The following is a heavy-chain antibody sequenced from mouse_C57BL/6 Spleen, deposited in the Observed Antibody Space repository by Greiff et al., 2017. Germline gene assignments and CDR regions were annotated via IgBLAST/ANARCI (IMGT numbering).Heavy chain of an antibody. Sequence: EVMLVESGAELVRPGASVKLSCTASGFNIKDDYMHWVKQRPEQGLEWIGWIDPENGDTEYASKFQGKATITADTSSNTAYLQLSSLTSEYTAVYYCTFYDVGFAYWGQGTLVTVSA. CDR3: TFYDVGFAY. V-gene: IGHV14-4*01. J-gene: IGHJ3*01. CDR1: GFNIKDDY. D-gene: IGHD2-3*01. CDR2: IDPENGDT.